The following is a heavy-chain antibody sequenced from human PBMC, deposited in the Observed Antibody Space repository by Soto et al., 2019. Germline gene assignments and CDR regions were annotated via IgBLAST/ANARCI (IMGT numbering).Heavy chain of an antibody. CDR3: ARGLGGPKVLRYFDWSKQYYFDY. Sequence: QVQLVQSGAEVKKPGASVKVSCKASGYTFTSYDINWVRQATGQGLEWMGWMNPNSGNTGYAQKFQGRVTMTRNTSISTAYMELSRLRSEDTAVYYCARGLGGPKVLRYFDWSKQYYFDYWGQGTLVTVSS. J-gene: IGHJ4*02. CDR1: GYTFTSYD. CDR2: MNPNSGNT. D-gene: IGHD3-9*01. V-gene: IGHV1-8*01.